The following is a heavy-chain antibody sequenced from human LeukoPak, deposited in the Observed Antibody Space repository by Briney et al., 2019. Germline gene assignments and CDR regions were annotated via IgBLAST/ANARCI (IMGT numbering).Heavy chain of an antibody. D-gene: IGHD2-8*02. J-gene: IGHJ5*02. CDR2: IYYSGST. Sequence: SETLSLTCTVSGGSISSYYWSWIRHPPGKGLEWIGYIYYSGSTNYNPSLKSRVTISVDTSKNQFSLKLSSVTAADTAVYYCARDTGFRWFDPWGQGTLVTVSS. CDR3: ARDTGFRWFDP. CDR1: GGSISSYY. V-gene: IGHV4-59*01.